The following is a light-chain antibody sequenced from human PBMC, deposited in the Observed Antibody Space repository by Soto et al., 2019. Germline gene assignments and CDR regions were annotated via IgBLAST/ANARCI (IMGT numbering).Light chain of an antibody. V-gene: IGLV2-14*01. CDR2: GVS. CDR1: SSVIGVYNS. J-gene: IGLJ1*01. CDR3: SSYVSGATYV. Sequence: QSARTQPASVSGSLGQSITIACTGTSSVIGVYNSVSWCQSHAGEVRRLFIFGVSVRPSGVSSRFSGPKSGNPASVTLSGLQAEYEADYFCSSYVSGATYVFGTGTKVTVL.